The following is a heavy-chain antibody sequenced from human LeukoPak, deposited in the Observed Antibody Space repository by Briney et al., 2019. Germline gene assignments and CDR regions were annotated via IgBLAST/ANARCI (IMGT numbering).Heavy chain of an antibody. J-gene: IGHJ4*02. CDR2: ISGRSRSI. CDR3: ARGDFYGSGSYQNY. V-gene: IGHV3-11*06. D-gene: IGHD3-10*01. Sequence: GGSLRLSCAASGFTFSEYYMSWIRQAPGKGLEWLSYISGRSRSIRYADSVKGRFPISRDNAKNALYLQISGLTAEDTAVYYCARGDFYGSGSYQNYWGQGTLVTVSS. CDR1: GFTFSEYY.